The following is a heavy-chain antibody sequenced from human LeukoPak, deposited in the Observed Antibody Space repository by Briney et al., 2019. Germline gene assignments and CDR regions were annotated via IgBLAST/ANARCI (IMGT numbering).Heavy chain of an antibody. V-gene: IGHV4-38-2*02. CDR1: GYSISSGYY. Sequence: SETLSLTCTVSGYSISSGYYWGWLRQPPGKGLEWIGSIYHSGSTYYNPSLKSRVTISVDTSKNQFSLKLSSVTAADTAVYYCARHGNQWELLYWGQGALATVSS. J-gene: IGHJ4*02. CDR3: ARHGNQWELLY. CDR2: IYHSGST. D-gene: IGHD1-26*01.